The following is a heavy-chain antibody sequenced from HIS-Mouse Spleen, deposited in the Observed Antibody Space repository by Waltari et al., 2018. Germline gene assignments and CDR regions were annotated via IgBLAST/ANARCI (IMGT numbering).Heavy chain of an antibody. CDR1: GGSISSSSYY. Sequence: QLQLLESGPGLVKPSETLSLTCTVSGGSISSSSYYWGWIRQPPGKGLEWIGSIHYSGNTCTNPTLKSRVTISVDTSKNQFSLKLSSGTATETAVYYCAREIPYSSSWYDWYFDLWGRGTLVTVSS. CDR2: IHYSGNT. V-gene: IGHV4-39*07. J-gene: IGHJ2*01. CDR3: AREIPYSSSWYDWYFDL. D-gene: IGHD6-13*01.